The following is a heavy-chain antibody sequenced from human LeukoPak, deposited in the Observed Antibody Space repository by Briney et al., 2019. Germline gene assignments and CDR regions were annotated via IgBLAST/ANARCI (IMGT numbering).Heavy chain of an antibody. D-gene: IGHD5-18*01. CDR2: IDGSGTRT. J-gene: IGHJ4*02. CDR1: GFTFTTYG. CDR3: ARGRKYTSGYRVTELGSGYSDY. Sequence: GGTLRLSCSASGFTFTTYGMNWVRQAPGKGLEWVSGIDGSGTRTYYADSVKGRFTISRDNSKNTLYLQMNSLRAEDTAVYYCARGRKYTSGYRVTELGSGYSDYWGQGTLVTVSS. V-gene: IGHV3-23*05.